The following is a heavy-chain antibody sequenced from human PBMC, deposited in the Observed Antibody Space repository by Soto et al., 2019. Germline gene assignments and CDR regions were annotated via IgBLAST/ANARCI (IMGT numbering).Heavy chain of an antibody. CDR1: GFTFSSYA. V-gene: IGHV3-23*01. CDR3: AKVIRITMIVVVSDAFDI. CDR2: ISGSGGST. J-gene: IGHJ3*02. D-gene: IGHD3-22*01. Sequence: GGSLRLSCAASGFTFSSYAMSWVRQAPGKGLEWVSAISGSGGSTYYADSVKGRFTISRDNSKNTLYLQMNSLRAEDTAVYYCAKVIRITMIVVVSDAFDIWGQGTMVTVSS.